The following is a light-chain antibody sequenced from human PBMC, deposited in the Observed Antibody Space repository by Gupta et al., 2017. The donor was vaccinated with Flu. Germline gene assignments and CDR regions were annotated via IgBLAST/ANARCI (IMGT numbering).Light chain of an antibody. J-gene: IGLJ3*02. V-gene: IGLV2-14*01. CDR3: SSDTGGNTLV. Sequence: SALTQPASVSGSPGQSITISCTGTSSDVGAYSHVSWYQQYPGKVPKLMIYEVNNRPAGVSNRFSGSKSGNTASLTISGLQTEDEAHYYCSSDTGGNTLVFGGGTRLTVL. CDR2: EVN. CDR1: SSDVGAYSH.